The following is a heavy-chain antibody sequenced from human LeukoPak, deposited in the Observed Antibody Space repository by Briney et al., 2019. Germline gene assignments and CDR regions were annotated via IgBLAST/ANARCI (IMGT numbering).Heavy chain of an antibody. CDR1: GGSISSGGYY. Sequence: PSQTLSLTCTVSGGSISSGGYYWSWIRQHPGKGLEWIGYIYYSGSTYYNPSLKSRVTISVDTSKNQFSLKLSSVTAADTAVYYCARGQRGLTPRFDPWGQGTLVTVSS. V-gene: IGHV4-31*03. D-gene: IGHD3-16*01. CDR2: IYYSGST. CDR3: ARGQRGLTPRFDP. J-gene: IGHJ5*02.